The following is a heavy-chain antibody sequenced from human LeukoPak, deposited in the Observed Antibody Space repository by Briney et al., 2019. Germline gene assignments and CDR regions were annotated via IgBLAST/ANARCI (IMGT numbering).Heavy chain of an antibody. CDR3: ARGTSSAWYGFDY. V-gene: IGHV4-59*01. CDR1: GGSPSDYY. CDR2: IYNSRSS. D-gene: IGHD6-19*01. J-gene: IGHJ4*02. Sequence: SETLSLTCTVSGGSPSDYYWSWIRQSPGKGLEWIGYIYNSRSSSYNPSLRSRVTISLDTSKNQFSLKLSSVTAADTAVYFCARGTSSAWYGFDYWGQGTLVTVCS.